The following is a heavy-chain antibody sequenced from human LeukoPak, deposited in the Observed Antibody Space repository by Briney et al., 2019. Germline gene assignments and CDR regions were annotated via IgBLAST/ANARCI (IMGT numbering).Heavy chain of an antibody. J-gene: IGHJ4*02. CDR2: IYHSGST. CDR1: GGSINSFNYY. D-gene: IGHD3-10*01. CDR3: ARAAMVRAIGYYFDY. Sequence: KASETLSLTCIVSGGSINSFNYYWDWVRQPPGKGLEWIGEIYHSGSTNYNPSLKSRVTISVDKSKNQFSLKLSSVTAADTAVYYCARAAMVRAIGYYFDYWGQGTLVTVSS. V-gene: IGHV4-39*07.